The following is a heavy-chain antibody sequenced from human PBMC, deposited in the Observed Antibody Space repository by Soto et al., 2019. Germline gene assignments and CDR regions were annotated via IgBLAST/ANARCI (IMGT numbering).Heavy chain of an antibody. CDR1: GFFFSHYA. J-gene: IGHJ5*01. CDR3: ARGVVSPKSWFDF. Sequence: LRLSCEASGFFFSHYAMHWVRQAPGKGLEWVAATVYDGTKTYYADSVKGRFTVSRDNSKNTLYLQMTSLRPEDTAVYYCARGVVSPKSWFDFWGRGALVTVSS. D-gene: IGHD3-22*01. V-gene: IGHV3-30-3*01. CDR2: TVYDGTKT.